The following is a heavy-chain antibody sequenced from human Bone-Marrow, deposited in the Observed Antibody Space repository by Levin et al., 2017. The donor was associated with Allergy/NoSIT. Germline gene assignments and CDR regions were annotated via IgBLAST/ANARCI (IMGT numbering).Heavy chain of an antibody. CDR2: IYHSGNT. V-gene: IGHV4-31*03. D-gene: IGHD6-13*01. J-gene: IGHJ4*02. CDR3: ARVHSAAGTASDGVFGL. CDR1: GGSIGGSPFY. Sequence: SQTLSLTCSVSGGSIGGSPFYWSWIRQHPGRGLEWIGHIYHSGNTNYNPSLRSRVTISVDTSKNQFSLKVNSVTAADAAVYYCARVHSAAGTASDGVFGLWGQGTLVTVSS.